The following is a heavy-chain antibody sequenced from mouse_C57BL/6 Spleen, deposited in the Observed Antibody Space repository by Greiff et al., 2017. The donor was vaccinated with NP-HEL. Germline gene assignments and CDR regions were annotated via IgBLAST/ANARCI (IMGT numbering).Heavy chain of an antibody. D-gene: IGHD2-4*01. J-gene: IGHJ2*01. CDR3: ARERDYDYDYFDY. Sequence: EVKLVESGGGLVKPGGSLKLSCAASGFTFSSYAMSWVRQTPEKRLEWVATISDGGSYTYYPDNVKGRFTISRDNAKNNLYLQMSHLKSEDTAMYYCARERDYDYDYFDYWGQGTTLTVSS. CDR1: GFTFSSYA. CDR2: ISDGGSYT. V-gene: IGHV5-4*01.